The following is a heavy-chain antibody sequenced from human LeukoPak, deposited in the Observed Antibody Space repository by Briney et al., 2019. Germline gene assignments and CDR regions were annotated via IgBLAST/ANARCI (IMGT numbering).Heavy chain of an antibody. D-gene: IGHD2-2*01. Sequence: GGSLRLSCAASGFTFSSYWMSWVRQAPGKGLEWVANIKQDGSEKCYVDSVKGRFTISRDNAKNSLYLQMNSLRAEDTAVYYCAITQNALRGWFDPWGQGTLVTVSS. CDR3: AITQNALRGWFDP. CDR2: IKQDGSEK. J-gene: IGHJ5*02. V-gene: IGHV3-7*01. CDR1: GFTFSSYW.